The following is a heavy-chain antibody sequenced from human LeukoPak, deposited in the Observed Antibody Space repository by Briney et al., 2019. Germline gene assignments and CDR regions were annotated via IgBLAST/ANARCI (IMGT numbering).Heavy chain of an antibody. CDR3: ARSLSGYSFDY. D-gene: IGHD3-22*01. J-gene: IGHJ4*02. Sequence: GASVKVSCKASGGTFSSYAISWVRQAPGQGLEWMGGIIPIFGTANYAQKFQGRVTITTDGSTSTAYMELSSLRSEDTAVYYCARSLSGYSFDYWGQGTLVTVSS. CDR2: IIPIFGTA. V-gene: IGHV1-69*05. CDR1: GGTFSSYA.